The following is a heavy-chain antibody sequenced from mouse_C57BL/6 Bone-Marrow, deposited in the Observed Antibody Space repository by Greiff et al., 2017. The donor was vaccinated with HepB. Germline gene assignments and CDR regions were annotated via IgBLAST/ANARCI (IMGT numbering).Heavy chain of an antibody. CDR1: GYTFTSYW. J-gene: IGHJ4*01. V-gene: IGHV1-69*01. CDR2: IDPSDSYT. Sequence: VQLQQPGAELVMPGASVKLSCKASGYTFTSYWMHWVKQRPGQGLEWIGEIDPSDSYTNYNQKFKGKSTLTVDKSSSTAYMQLSSLTSEDSAVYYCARGDPFITTTYYYAMDYWGQGTSVTVSS. D-gene: IGHD1-1*01. CDR3: ARGDPFITTTYYYAMDY.